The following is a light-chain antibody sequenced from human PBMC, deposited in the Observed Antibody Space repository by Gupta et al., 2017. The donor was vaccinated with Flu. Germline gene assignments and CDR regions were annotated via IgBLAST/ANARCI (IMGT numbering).Light chain of an antibody. CDR3: QTWGTGIQV. J-gene: IGLJ2*01. Sequence: QLVLTQSTSASASLGASVKLTCTLSSGHSSYAIAWHQQQPEKGPRYLMKLNSDGSHSKGDWIPDRFSVSSSGADRYLTISSLQSEDEADYYCQTWGTGIQVFGGGTKLTVL. V-gene: IGLV4-69*01. CDR1: SGHSSYA. CDR2: LNSDGSH.